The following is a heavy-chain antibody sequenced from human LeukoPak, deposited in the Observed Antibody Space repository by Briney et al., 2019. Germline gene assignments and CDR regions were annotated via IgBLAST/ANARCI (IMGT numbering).Heavy chain of an antibody. Sequence: GGSLRLSCAASGFTFDDYATHWVRQAPGKGLEWVSGISWNSGSIGYADSVKGRFTISRDNAKNSLYLQMNSLRAEDTALYYCAKDGPEAFDIWGQGTMVTVPS. CDR1: GFTFDDYA. V-gene: IGHV3-9*01. J-gene: IGHJ3*02. CDR2: ISWNSGSI. CDR3: AKDGPEAFDI.